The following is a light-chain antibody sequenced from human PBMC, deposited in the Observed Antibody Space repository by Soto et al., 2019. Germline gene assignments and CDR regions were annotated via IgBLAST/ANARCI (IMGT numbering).Light chain of an antibody. J-gene: IGKJ1*01. V-gene: IGKV1-6*01. CDR3: LQDYNYPWT. CDR1: RYIRTA. Sequence: IQMAQSPSSLSASVGDRVTITCRASRYIRTALSWYQHRPGQAPKVLICVASSLQSGVPSRFSGSGYGTDFTLTISSLQPEDFATYYCLQDYNYPWTFGQGTKVDI. CDR2: VAS.